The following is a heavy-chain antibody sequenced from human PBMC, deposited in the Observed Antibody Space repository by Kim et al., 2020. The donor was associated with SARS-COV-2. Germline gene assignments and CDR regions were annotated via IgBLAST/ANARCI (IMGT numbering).Heavy chain of an antibody. Sequence: SVKVSCKASGGTFSSYAISWVRQAPGQGLEWMGGIIPIFGTANYAQKFQGRVTITADESTSTAYMELSSLRSEDTAVYYCAREISLRYNWNDRGWFDPWGQGTLVTVSS. CDR2: IIPIFGTA. J-gene: IGHJ5*02. V-gene: IGHV1-69*13. CDR1: GGTFSSYA. D-gene: IGHD1-1*01. CDR3: AREISLRYNWNDRGWFDP.